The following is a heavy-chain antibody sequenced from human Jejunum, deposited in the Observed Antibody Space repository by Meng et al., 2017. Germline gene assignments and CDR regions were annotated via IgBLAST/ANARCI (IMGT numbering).Heavy chain of an antibody. CDR1: GGFSSIYW. Sequence: QVARQESGPGPVRPSGALSLTCAFSGGFSSIYWWSWLRQPPGKGLEWIGEMHQSGSSNYNPSLKSRLTMSVDESKNHFSLKLNSVTAADTAVYYCARGWKYAWFNWGQGTLVTVSS. V-gene: IGHV4-4*02. CDR3: ARGWKYAWFN. CDR2: MHQSGSS. J-gene: IGHJ4*02. D-gene: IGHD1-7*01.